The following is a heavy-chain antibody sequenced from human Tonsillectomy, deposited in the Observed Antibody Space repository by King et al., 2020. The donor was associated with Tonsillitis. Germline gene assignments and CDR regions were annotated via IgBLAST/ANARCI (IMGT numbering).Heavy chain of an antibody. CDR1: GFSVSSHY. CDR3: ARVNYYDSSGYWSPYYFDY. CDR2: IYGGGTT. D-gene: IGHD3-22*01. J-gene: IGHJ4*02. Sequence: VQLVESGGGLMQPGGSLRLSCAASGFSVSSHYMSWVRQAPGKGLEWVSVIYGGGTTYYADFVKGRFTISRDNSENTLYLQMNSLRAEDTAMYYRARVNYYDSSGYWSPYYFDYWGQGTLVTVSS. V-gene: IGHV3-53*01.